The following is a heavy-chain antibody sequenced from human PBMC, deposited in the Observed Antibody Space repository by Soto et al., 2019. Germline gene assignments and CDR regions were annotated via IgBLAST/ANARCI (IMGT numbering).Heavy chain of an antibody. D-gene: IGHD2-8*01. Sequence: SETLSLTCTVSGGSISSSSYYLGWIRKPPGKGLEWIGSIYYSGSTYYNPSLKSRVTISRDNAKNSLYLQMNSLRAEDTAVYYCARDESVLIVYGELDYWGQGALVTVSS. J-gene: IGHJ4*02. CDR1: GGSISSSSYY. CDR2: IYYSGST. CDR3: ARDESVLIVYGELDY. V-gene: IGHV4-39*02.